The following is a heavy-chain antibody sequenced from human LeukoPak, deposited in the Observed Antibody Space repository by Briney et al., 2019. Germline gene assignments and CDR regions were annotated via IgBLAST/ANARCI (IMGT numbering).Heavy chain of an antibody. V-gene: IGHV4-61*02. D-gene: IGHD6-6*01. Sequence: PSETLSLTCTVSGGSISSSSYYWSWIRQPAGKGLEWIGRIYTSGSTNYNPSLKSRVTMSVDTSKNQFSLKLSSVTAADTAVYYCARDPETRHSIAARQVGAFDIWGQGTMVTVSS. J-gene: IGHJ3*02. CDR1: GGSISSSSYY. CDR3: ARDPETRHSIAARQVGAFDI. CDR2: IYTSGST.